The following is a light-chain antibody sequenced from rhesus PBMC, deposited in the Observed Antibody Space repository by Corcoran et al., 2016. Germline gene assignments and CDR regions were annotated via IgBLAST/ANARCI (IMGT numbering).Light chain of an antibody. J-gene: IGKJ1*01. CDR1: QSISSW. CDR2: KAS. V-gene: IGKV1-22*01. CDR3: LQYNSSPRT. Sequence: DIQMTQSPSSPSASVGDTVTITCRASQSISSWLVWYQPKPGKAPKLLIYKASSLQSGVPSRFSGSGSGTDCTLTITGLESEDFATYYCLQYNSSPRTFGQGTKVEIK.